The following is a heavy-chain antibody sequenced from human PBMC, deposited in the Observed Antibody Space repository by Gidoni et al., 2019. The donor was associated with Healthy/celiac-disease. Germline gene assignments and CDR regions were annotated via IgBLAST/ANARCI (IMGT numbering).Heavy chain of an antibody. CDR2: IIPIFGTA. Sequence: VQLVQSGAGVKQPGSSVKCSCKGYGGPFSSYAISWVRQAPGQGLEWMGGIIPIFGTANYAQKFQGRVTITADESTSTAYMELSSLRSEDTAVYYCASSKRWLQSEIGDWDYWGQGTLVTVSS. D-gene: IGHD3-10*01. J-gene: IGHJ4*02. CDR1: GGPFSSYA. CDR3: ASSKRWLQSEIGDWDY. V-gene: IGHV1-69*01.